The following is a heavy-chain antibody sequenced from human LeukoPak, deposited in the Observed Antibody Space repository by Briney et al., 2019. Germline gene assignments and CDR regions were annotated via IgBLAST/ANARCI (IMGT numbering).Heavy chain of an antibody. J-gene: IGHJ6*03. CDR3: ARTRPDIVVVPAAISQRGYYYYYYYMDV. CDR2: IDHSGST. CDR1: GGSFSGYY. V-gene: IGHV4-34*01. Sequence: SETLSLTCAVYGGSFSGYYWSWIRLPPGKGLEWIGEIDHSGSTNYNPSLKSRVTISVDTSKNQFSLKLSSVTAADTAVYYCARTRPDIVVVPAAISQRGYYYYYYYMDVWGKGTTVTVSS. D-gene: IGHD2-2*02.